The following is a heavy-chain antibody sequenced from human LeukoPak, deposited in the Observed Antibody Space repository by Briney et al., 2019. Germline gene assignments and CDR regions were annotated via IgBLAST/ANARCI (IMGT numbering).Heavy chain of an antibody. V-gene: IGHV1-18*01. CDR2: ISINNGDT. Sequence: ASVKVSCEASGYTFTSYGVSWVRQAPGQGLEWMVWISINNGDTHYAQKFQGRVTLTTDTSTSTVYMGLGSLRSDDTAVYYCARDYDYVPDHWGQGTLVTVSS. CDR1: GYTFTSYG. J-gene: IGHJ4*02. D-gene: IGHD3-16*01. CDR3: ARDYDYVPDH.